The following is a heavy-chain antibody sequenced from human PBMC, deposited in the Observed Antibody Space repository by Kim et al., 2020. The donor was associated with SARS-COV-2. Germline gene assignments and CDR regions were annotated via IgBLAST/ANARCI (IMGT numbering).Heavy chain of an antibody. D-gene: IGHD3-10*01. CDR1: GGTFSSYA. Sequence: SVKVSCKASGGTFSSYAISWVRQAPGQGLEWMGGVIPIFGTANYAQKFQGRVTITADESTSTAYMELSSLRSEDTAVYYCAREGGFGELLGLYYYYGMDVWGQGTTVTVSS. CDR3: AREGGFGELLGLYYYYGMDV. V-gene: IGHV1-69*13. J-gene: IGHJ6*02. CDR2: VIPIFGTA.